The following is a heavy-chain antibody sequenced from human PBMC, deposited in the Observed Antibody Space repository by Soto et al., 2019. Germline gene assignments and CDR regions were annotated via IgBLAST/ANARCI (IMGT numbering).Heavy chain of an antibody. D-gene: IGHD1-7*01. J-gene: IGHJ6*02. V-gene: IGHV1-69*13. CDR1: GGTFSSYA. CDR2: IIPIFGTA. CDR3: ARGLLSGTADYYYYYGMDV. Sequence: SVKVSCKASGGTFSSYAISWVRQAPGQGLEWMGGIIPIFGTANYAQKFQGRVTITADESTSTAYMELSSLRSEDTAVCYCARGLLSGTADYYYYYGMDVWGQGTTVTVSS.